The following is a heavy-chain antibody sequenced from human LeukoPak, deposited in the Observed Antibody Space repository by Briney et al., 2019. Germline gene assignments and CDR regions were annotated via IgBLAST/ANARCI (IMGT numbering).Heavy chain of an antibody. CDR3: ASLIRFLEWLPIGY. D-gene: IGHD3-3*01. J-gene: IGHJ4*02. Sequence: TSQTLSLTCTVSGGSISSGDYHWSWIRQPPGKGLEWIGYIYYSGSTYYNPSLKSRVTISVDTSKNQFSLKLSSVTAADTAVYYCASLIRFLEWLPIGYWGQGTLVTVSS. CDR2: IYYSGST. V-gene: IGHV4-30-4*08. CDR1: GGSISSGDYH.